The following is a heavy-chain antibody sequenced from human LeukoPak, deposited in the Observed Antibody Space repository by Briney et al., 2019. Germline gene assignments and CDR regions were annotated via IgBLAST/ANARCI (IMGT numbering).Heavy chain of an antibody. CDR1: GFIFSNYV. CDR3: RAVYYFDY. V-gene: IGHV3-23*01. J-gene: IGHJ4*02. D-gene: IGHD6-19*01. Sequence: GGSLRLSCAASGFIFSNYVMSWVRQAPGKGLEWVSAISGSGGSASYADSVKGRFSIYRDNSKNTLYLQMNSLRAEDTAIYYCRAVYYFDYWGQGTLVTVSS. CDR2: ISGSGGSA.